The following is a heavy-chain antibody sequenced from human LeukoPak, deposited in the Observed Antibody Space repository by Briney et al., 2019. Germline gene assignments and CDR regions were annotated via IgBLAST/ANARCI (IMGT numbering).Heavy chain of an antibody. J-gene: IGHJ4*02. V-gene: IGHV4-34*01. Sequence: SETLSLTCAVYGGSFSGYYWSWIRQPPGKGLEWIGEINHSGSTNYNPSLKSRVTISVDTSKNQFSLKLSSVTAADTAVYYCARGGVYHPWLIDYWGQGTLVTVSS. CDR1: GGSFSGYY. CDR2: INHSGST. CDR3: ARGGVYHPWLIDY. D-gene: IGHD6-13*01.